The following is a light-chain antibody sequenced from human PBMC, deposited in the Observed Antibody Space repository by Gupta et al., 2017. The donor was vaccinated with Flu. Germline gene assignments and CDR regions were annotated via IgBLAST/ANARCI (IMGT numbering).Light chain of an antibody. Sequence: EIVVTQSPATLSVSPGERATLSCRASQSVSSALGGYQQRPGQSPRPLIYGASNRATGIPARGSGSGSGTDFTLTISSLEPEDVAVLYGNKYSNWPITCGKGTRRDIK. CDR2: GAS. J-gene: IGKJ5*01. CDR3: NKYSNWPIT. CDR1: QSVSSA. V-gene: IGKV3-11*01.